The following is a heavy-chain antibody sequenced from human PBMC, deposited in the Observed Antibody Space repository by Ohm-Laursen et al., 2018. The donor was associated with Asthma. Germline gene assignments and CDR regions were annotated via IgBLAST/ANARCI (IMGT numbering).Heavy chain of an antibody. CDR1: GGTFSSYA. CDR3: ARGYLTDYGDYYFDY. CDR2: IIPIFGTA. Sequence: VSSVKVSCKPSGGTFSSYAISWVRQAPGQGLEWMGGIIPIFGTANYAQKFQGRVTITADESTSTAYMELSSLRSEDTAVYYCARGYLTDYGDYYFDYWGQGTLVTVSS. D-gene: IGHD4-17*01. J-gene: IGHJ4*02. V-gene: IGHV1-69*01.